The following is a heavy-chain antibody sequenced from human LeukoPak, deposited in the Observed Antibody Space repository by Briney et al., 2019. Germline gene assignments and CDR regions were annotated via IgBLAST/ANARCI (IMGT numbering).Heavy chain of an antibody. CDR3: ARGGTDCSSTSCYVKGGLGY. J-gene: IGHJ4*02. V-gene: IGHV1-8*01. CDR2: MNPKRGHT. CDR1: GYTFTIYD. D-gene: IGHD2-2*01. Sequence: ASVKVSCTASGYTFTIYDISWVRQATGQGLGWMGWMNPKRGHTGHAQKLQGRGTMTRNTSISTAYKELSSLRSEETGVYYCARGGTDCSSTSCYVKGGLGYWGQGTLVTVSS.